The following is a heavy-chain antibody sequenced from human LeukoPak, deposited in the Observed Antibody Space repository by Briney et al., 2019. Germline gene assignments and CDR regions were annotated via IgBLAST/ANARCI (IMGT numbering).Heavy chain of an antibody. CDR2: ISAYNGNT. CDR3: ARGTYCSSTSCSYFDY. D-gene: IGHD2-2*01. V-gene: IGHV1-18*01. Sequence: ASVKVSCKASGYTFTSYGISWVRQAPGQGREWMGWISAYNGNTNYAQKLQGRVTMTTDTSTSTAYMELRSLTSYDTAVYYCARGTYCSSTSCSYFDYWGQGTLVTVSS. CDR1: GYTFTSYG. J-gene: IGHJ4*02.